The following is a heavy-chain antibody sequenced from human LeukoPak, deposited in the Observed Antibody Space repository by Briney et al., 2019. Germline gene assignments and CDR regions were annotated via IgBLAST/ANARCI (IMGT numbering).Heavy chain of an antibody. CDR1: VYIFTSYD. Sequence: ASVKVSCKASVYIFTSYDINWVRQATGQGLEWMGWMNPNSGNTGYAQKFQGRVTMTKNTSITTAYMELSSLRSEDTAVYYCARALSWTTDSYYYMDVWGKGTTVTVSS. J-gene: IGHJ6*03. V-gene: IGHV1-8*01. CDR2: MNPNSGNT. D-gene: IGHD3/OR15-3a*01. CDR3: ARALSWTTDSYYYMDV.